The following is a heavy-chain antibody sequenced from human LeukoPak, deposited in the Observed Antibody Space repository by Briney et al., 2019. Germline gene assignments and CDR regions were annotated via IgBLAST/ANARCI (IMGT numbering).Heavy chain of an antibody. CDR2: IYPGDSDT. CDR1: GYSFTSYW. Sequence: GESLQISCKGSGYSFTSYWVGWVRQMPGKGLEYMGIIYPGDSDTRYSPSFQGQVTISADKSISTAYLQWSSLKASDTAMYYCARRHRDGYNEDYFDSWGQGTLVTVSS. D-gene: IGHD5-12*01. V-gene: IGHV5-51*01. J-gene: IGHJ4*02. CDR3: ARRHRDGYNEDYFDS.